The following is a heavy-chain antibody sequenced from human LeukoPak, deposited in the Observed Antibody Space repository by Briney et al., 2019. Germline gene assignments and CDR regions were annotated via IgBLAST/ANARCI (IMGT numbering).Heavy chain of an antibody. V-gene: IGHV1-46*01. CDR1: GYTFTSYY. CDR3: ARGYCSSTSCSSFDY. J-gene: IGHJ4*02. CDR2: INPSGGST. D-gene: IGHD2-2*01. Sequence: ASVKVSCKASGYTFTSYYMHWVRQAPGQGLEWMGIINPSGGSTSYAQKFQGRVTMTRDTSTSTVYMELSSLRSEDTSVYYCARGYCSSTSCSSFDYWGQGTLVTVSS.